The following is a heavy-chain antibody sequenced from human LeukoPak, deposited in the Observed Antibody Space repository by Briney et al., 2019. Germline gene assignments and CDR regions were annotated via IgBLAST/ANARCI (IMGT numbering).Heavy chain of an antibody. V-gene: IGHV1-46*01. D-gene: IGHD5-18*01. CDR1: GYTFTNYY. CDR2: IDPSGGST. CDR3: ARRIQLWSIYNWFDP. J-gene: IGHJ5*02. Sequence: GASVKVSCKASGYTFTNYYMHWVRQAPGQGLEWMGIIDPSGGSTTYAQKFQGRVTMTRNTSISTAYMELSSLRSEDTAVYYCARRIQLWSIYNWFDPWGQGTLVTVSS.